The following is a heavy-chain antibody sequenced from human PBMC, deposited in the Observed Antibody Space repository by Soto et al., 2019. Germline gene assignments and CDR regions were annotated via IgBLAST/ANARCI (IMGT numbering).Heavy chain of an antibody. D-gene: IGHD1-1*01. CDR1: GYNFAGSG. CDR2: ISANSGDT. J-gene: IGHJ4*02. V-gene: IGHV1-18*04. Sequence: QVHLVQSGAEVKKPGASVKVSCKASGYNFAGSGFIWVRQAPGQGLEWMGWISANSGDTNYAQNLQGRVTMTTDTSTSTAYMELRSLTSDDTAVYYCARAGASHWNYVSSSSWGQGTLVTVSS. CDR3: ARAGASHWNYVSSSS.